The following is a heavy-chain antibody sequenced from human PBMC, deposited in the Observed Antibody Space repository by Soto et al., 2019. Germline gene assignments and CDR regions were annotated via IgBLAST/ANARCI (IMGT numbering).Heavy chain of an antibody. J-gene: IGHJ6*02. D-gene: IGHD3-9*01. V-gene: IGHV1-69*06. CDR2: IIPIFGTA. CDR1: GGTSSSYA. CDR3: ARNGAYYDILTGLKDYYYGMDV. Sequence: RASVKVSCKASGGTSSSYAISWVRQAPGQGLEWMGGIIPIFGTANYAQKFQGRVTITADKSTSTAYMEPSSLRSEDTAVYYCARNGAYYDILTGLKDYYYGMDVWGQGTTVTVSS.